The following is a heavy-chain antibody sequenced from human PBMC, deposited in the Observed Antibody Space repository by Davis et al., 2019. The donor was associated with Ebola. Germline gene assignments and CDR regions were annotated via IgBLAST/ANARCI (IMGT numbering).Heavy chain of an antibody. J-gene: IGHJ4*02. Sequence: SETLSLTCAVYGGSFSGYYWSWIRQPPGKGLEWIGEINHSGSTNYNPSLKSRVTISVDTSKNQFSLKLSSVTAADTAVYYCARGYSSSWYPIFDYWGQGTLVTVSS. CDR2: INHSGST. CDR3: ARGYSSSWYPIFDY. CDR1: GGSFSGYY. V-gene: IGHV4-34*01. D-gene: IGHD6-13*01.